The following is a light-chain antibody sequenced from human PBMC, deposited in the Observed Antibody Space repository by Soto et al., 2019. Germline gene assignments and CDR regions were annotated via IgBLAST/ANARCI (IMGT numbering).Light chain of an antibody. Sequence: QSALTQPAPVSGSPGLSIAISCTGTSSDIGGYNSVSWYQQHPGKAPKLMIYDVSNRPSGVSNRFSGSKSGNTASLTISGLQAEDEGDYYCSSYTTGGSYVFGTGTKVTVL. V-gene: IGLV2-14*01. CDR2: DVS. J-gene: IGLJ1*01. CDR1: SSDIGGYNS. CDR3: SSYTTGGSYV.